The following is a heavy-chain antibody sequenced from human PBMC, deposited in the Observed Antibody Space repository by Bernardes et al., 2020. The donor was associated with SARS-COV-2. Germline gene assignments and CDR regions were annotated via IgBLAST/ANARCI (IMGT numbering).Heavy chain of an antibody. CDR1: AFTFSNYV. D-gene: IGHD1-26*01. J-gene: IGHJ4*02. CDR3: ATQERFVY. Sequence: GGSLRLSCAASAFTFSNYVMSWVRQAPGKGLEWVSTISTSGAGTYYTDSVRGRFTISRDNSKNTIYLQLNSLRAEDTAVYYCATQERFVYWGQGTLVTVSS. V-gene: IGHV3-23*01. CDR2: ISTSGAGT.